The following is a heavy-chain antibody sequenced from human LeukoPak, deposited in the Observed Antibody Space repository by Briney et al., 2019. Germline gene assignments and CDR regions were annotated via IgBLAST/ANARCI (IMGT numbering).Heavy chain of an antibody. CDR2: ISGSGGST. CDR1: GFTFSSYA. D-gene: IGHD2-21*02. CDR3: AKVDCGGDCYSVRVNSYGMDV. Sequence: GGSLRLSCAASGFTFSSYAMSWVRQAPGKGLEWVSAISGSGGSTYYADSVKGRFTISRDNSKNTLYLQMKSLRAEDTAVYYCAKVDCGGDCYSVRVNSYGMDVWGQGTTVTVSS. V-gene: IGHV3-23*01. J-gene: IGHJ6*02.